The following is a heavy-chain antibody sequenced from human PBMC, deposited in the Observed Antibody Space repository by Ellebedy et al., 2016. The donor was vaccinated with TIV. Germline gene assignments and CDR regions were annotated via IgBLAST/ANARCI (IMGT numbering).Heavy chain of an antibody. CDR3: AREMNTFGRFKLFDT. Sequence: ASVKVSCXASGFTFTNYVLTWVRQAPGQGPECMGWISAYNGNTNYAQKFEDRVTMTTDTSTSTAYMELRSLRSDDTAVYYCAREMNTFGRFKLFDTWGQGTPVTVSS. D-gene: IGHD3-16*01. CDR2: ISAYNGNT. V-gene: IGHV1-18*01. CDR1: GFTFTNYV. J-gene: IGHJ4*02.